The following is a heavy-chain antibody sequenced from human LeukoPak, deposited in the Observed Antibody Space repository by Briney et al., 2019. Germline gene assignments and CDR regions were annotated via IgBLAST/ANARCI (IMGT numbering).Heavy chain of an antibody. CDR2: IIPIFGTA. CDR1: GGTFSSYA. J-gene: IGHJ4*02. V-gene: IGHV1-69*13. D-gene: IGHD3-10*01. CDR3: ARVGRGVSGLDY. Sequence: ASVKVSCKASGGTFSSYAISWVRQAPGQGIEWMGGIIPIFGTANYAQKFQGRVTITADESTSTAYMELSSLRSEDTAVYYCARVGRGVSGLDYWGQGTLVTVSS.